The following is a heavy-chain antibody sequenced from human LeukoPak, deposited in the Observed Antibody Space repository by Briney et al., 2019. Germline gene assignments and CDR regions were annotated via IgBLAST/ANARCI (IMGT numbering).Heavy chain of an antibody. CDR1: GFTFSSYA. D-gene: IGHD3-22*01. CDR3: AKDRSAYYYDSSGYYGDFDY. J-gene: IGHJ4*02. CDR2: TSGSGGST. Sequence: PGGSLRLSCAASGFTFSSYAMSWVRQAPGKGLEWVSATSGSGGSTYYADSVKGRFTTSRDNSKNTLYLQMNSLRAEDTAVYYCAKDRSAYYYDSSGYYGDFDYWGQGTLVTVSS. V-gene: IGHV3-23*01.